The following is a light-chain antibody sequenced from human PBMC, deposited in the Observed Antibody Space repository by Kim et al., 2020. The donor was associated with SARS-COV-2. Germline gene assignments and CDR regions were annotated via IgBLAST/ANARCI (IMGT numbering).Light chain of an antibody. CDR1: QSVSSSY. J-gene: IGKJ5*01. V-gene: IGKV3-20*01. CDR2: GAS. Sequence: DIVLTQSPGTLSLSPGERATLSCRASQSVSSSYLAWYQQKPGQAPRLLIYGASSRATGIPDRFSGSGSGTDFTLTISRLEPEDFAVYYCQQYGSLITVGQGTRLEIK. CDR3: QQYGSLIT.